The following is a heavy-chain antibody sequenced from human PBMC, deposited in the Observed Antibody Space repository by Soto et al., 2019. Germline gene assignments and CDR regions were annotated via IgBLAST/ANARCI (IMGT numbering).Heavy chain of an antibody. CDR1: GYTFTGYY. Sequence: ASVKVSCKASGYTFTGYYMHWVRQAPGQGLEWMGWIYPNSGDTNYAQKFQGRVTMTRDTSISTAYMKLSRLRSDDTAVYYCVRDYDFWSASYFDSWGQGTLVTVSS. CDR3: VRDYDFWSASYFDS. CDR2: IYPNSGDT. V-gene: IGHV1-2*02. J-gene: IGHJ4*02. D-gene: IGHD3-3*01.